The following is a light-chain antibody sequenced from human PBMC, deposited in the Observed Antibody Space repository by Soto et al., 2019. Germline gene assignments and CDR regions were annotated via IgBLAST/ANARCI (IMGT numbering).Light chain of an antibody. CDR1: QSISSH. CDR2: AAS. V-gene: IGKV1-39*01. CDR3: QQSYSTPIT. Sequence: DIQMTQSPSSLSASVVDRVTITCRASQSISSHLNWYQQKPGKAPKLLIYAASSLQSGVPSRFSGSGSGTDFTLTISSLQPEDFATYYCQQSYSTPITFGQGTRLEIK. J-gene: IGKJ5*01.